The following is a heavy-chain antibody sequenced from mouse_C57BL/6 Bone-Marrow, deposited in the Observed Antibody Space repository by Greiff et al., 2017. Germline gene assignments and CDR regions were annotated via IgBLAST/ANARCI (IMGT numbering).Heavy chain of an antibody. J-gene: IGHJ2*01. D-gene: IGHD2-4*01. Sequence: VKDRFTISRDDPESMLYLQMNNLKTEDTAMYYCVRGGLRRDFDYWGQGTTLTVSS. CDR3: VRGGLRRDFDY. V-gene: IGHV10-1*01.